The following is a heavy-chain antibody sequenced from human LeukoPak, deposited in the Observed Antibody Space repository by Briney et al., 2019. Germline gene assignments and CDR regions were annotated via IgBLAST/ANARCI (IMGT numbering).Heavy chain of an antibody. CDR2: INPSGGST. J-gene: IGHJ3*02. CDR3: ARASGRYSDAFDI. D-gene: IGHD1-26*01. Sequence: ASVKVSCKASGYTFTKYYMHWVRQAPGQGLEWMGIINPSGGSTNYAQNFQGRVTMTRDTPISTAYMELSRLRSDDTALYYCARASGRYSDAFDIWGQGTMVTVSS. CDR1: GYTFTKYY. V-gene: IGHV1-46*01.